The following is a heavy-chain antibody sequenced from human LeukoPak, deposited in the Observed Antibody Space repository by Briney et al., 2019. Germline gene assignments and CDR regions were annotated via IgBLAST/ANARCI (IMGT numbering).Heavy chain of an antibody. V-gene: IGHV1-2*02. CDR2: INPNSGGT. CDR3: ARDERGIVVVPAAISY. J-gene: IGHJ4*02. D-gene: IGHD2-2*02. CDR1: GYTFTGYY. Sequence: ASVTVSCKASGYTFTGYYMHWVRQAPGQGLEWMGWINPNSGGTNYAQKFQGRVTMTRDTSISTAYMELSRLRSDDTAVYYCARDERGIVVVPAAISYWGQGTLVSVSS.